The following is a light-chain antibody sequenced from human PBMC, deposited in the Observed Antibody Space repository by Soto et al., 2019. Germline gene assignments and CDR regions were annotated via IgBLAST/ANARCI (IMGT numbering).Light chain of an antibody. Sequence: QSVLTQPPSASGTPGQRVTISCSGGSPNIGSHTVNWYQQVPGTAPKLLIYSSNLRPSGVPDRFSGSKSGTSASLAISGLQSEDEADYCCAAWDDSLNGVVFGGGTKLTVL. CDR2: SSN. J-gene: IGLJ2*01. CDR1: SPNIGSHT. V-gene: IGLV1-44*01. CDR3: AAWDDSLNGVV.